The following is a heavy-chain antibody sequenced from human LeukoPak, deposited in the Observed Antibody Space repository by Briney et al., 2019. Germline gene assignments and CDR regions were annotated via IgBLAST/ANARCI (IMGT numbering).Heavy chain of an antibody. CDR2: IKEDGSKK. Sequence: GGSLRLSCAASGFTFSSCWMTWVRQAPGKGLEWVANIKEDGSKKNYVDSVKGRFTIFRDNAKNSLYLQMNSLRAEDTAVYYCATPLDYYDSSGYHQGGDWGQGTLVTVSS. CDR3: ATPLDYYDSSGYHQGGD. V-gene: IGHV3-7*03. CDR1: GFTFSSCW. D-gene: IGHD3-22*01. J-gene: IGHJ4*02.